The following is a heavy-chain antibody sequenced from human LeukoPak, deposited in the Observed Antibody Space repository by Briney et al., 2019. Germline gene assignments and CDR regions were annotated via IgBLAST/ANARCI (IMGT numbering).Heavy chain of an antibody. CDR1: GYTFTGYS. J-gene: IGHJ5*02. CDR3: ARDPYCTSGSCYWDWFAP. Sequence: ASVKVSCKTSGYTFTGYSIHWVRQAPGQGLEWMGWINPNSGGTIFAQKFQGRVTMTRDTSISTVYMELSGLRFDDTAVYYCARDPYCTSGSCYWDWFAPWGQGTLVTVSS. D-gene: IGHD2-15*01. V-gene: IGHV1-2*02. CDR2: INPNSGGT.